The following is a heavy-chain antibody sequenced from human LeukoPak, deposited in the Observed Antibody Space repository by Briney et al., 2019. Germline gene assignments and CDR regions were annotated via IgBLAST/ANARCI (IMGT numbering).Heavy chain of an antibody. J-gene: IGHJ4*02. Sequence: SETLSLTCTVSGGSISSDYYWGWIRQPPGKGLEWIGSMFHSGSTYYNPSLKSRVTISVDTSKNQFSLKLSSVTAADTAVYYCARERVGATGYYFDYWGQGTLVTVSS. CDR3: ARERVGATGYYFDY. CDR1: GGSISSDYY. D-gene: IGHD1-26*01. CDR2: MFHSGST. V-gene: IGHV4-38-2*02.